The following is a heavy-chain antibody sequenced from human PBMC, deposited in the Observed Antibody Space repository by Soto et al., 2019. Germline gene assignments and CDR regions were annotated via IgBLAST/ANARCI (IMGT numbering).Heavy chain of an antibody. J-gene: IGHJ6*04. D-gene: IGHD1-26*01. V-gene: IGHV3-23*01. CDR1: GYTFSSYA. Sequence: XGSLEISCAASGYTFSSYAMSWVRQAPGKGLDWVSAIIGGGGSTYYADSVKGRVTISRENSKKTLYLQMNSLRAEDTAVYYCAKVSLGATTITDYYYYGLDVWGKGSTVT. CDR3: AKVSLGATTITDYYYYGLDV. CDR2: IIGGGGST.